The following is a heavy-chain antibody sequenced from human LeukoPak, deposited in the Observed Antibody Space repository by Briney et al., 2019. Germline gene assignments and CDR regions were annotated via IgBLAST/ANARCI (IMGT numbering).Heavy chain of an antibody. V-gene: IGHV3-23*01. CDR3: AKWGDYDVLTGYYDPDY. CDR2: ITGSDFIT. Sequence: GGSLRLSCAASGFTFSHYAMSWVRQAPGKGLEWVSAITGSDFITYYADSVKGRFTISRDNYKNTLYLQMNSLRAEDTAVYYCAKWGDYDVLTGYYDPDYWGQGTLVTVSS. J-gene: IGHJ4*02. CDR1: GFTFSHYA. D-gene: IGHD3-9*01.